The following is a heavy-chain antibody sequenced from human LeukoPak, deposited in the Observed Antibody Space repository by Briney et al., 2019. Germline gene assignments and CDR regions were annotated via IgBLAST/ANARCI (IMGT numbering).Heavy chain of an antibody. CDR1: GYTFTSYG. J-gene: IGHJ3*02. CDR2: ISAYDGDT. V-gene: IGHV1-18*01. CDR3: ARDSPSPTYDLGDAFDI. Sequence: ASVKVSCKASGYTFTSYGISWVRQAPGQGLEWMGWISAYDGDTNYAQELQGRVTIITDESTSTAYMELSSLRSEDTAVYYCARDSPSPTYDLGDAFDIWGQGTMVTVSS. D-gene: IGHD3-3*01.